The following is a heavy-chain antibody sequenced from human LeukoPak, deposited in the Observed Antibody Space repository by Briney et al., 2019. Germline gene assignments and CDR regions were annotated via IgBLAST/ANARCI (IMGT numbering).Heavy chain of an antibody. CDR3: AKGGYSGSGDTWFDP. Sequence: PGRSLRLSCGASGFIFSNYGMHWVRQAPGKGLEWAALISYDGIHKHYADSVKGRFTISRDNSKNTLFLQMNSLRAEDTAVYYCAKGGYSGSGDTWFDPWGQGTLVTVSS. V-gene: IGHV3-30*18. D-gene: IGHD3-10*01. CDR1: GFIFSNYG. CDR2: ISYDGIHK. J-gene: IGHJ5*02.